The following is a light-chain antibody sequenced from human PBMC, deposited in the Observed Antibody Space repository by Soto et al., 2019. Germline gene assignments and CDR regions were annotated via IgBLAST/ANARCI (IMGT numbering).Light chain of an antibody. V-gene: IGKV3-11*01. CDR2: DAS. CDR1: QSVSSY. Sequence: EIVLTQSPATLSLSPGERATLSCRASQSVSSYLAWYQQKPGQAPRLLIYDASNRATGIRARFSGSGSGTDFTLTISSLEPEDFSVYYCQQRNNWQSFGQGTKLEIK. J-gene: IGKJ2*03. CDR3: QQRNNWQS.